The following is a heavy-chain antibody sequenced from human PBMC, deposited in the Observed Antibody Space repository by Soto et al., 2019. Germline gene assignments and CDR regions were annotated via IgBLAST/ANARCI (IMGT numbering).Heavy chain of an antibody. J-gene: IGHJ4*02. V-gene: IGHV2-26*01. CDR2: IFSNDEK. CDR3: ARIQRDHYDSSALCFDV. CDR1: GFSLSSTRMG. D-gene: IGHD3-22*01. Sequence: QVTLQESDPVLVKPTETLTLTCTVSGFSLSSTRMGVSWIRQPPGKALEWLAYIFSNDEKSYSTALKSRLTITKDASKSQGILSTTNMDPVDTATYYCARIQRDHYDSSALCFDVWGRGTLVAVSS.